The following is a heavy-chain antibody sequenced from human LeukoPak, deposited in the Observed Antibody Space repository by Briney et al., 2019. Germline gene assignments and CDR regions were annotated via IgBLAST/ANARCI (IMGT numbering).Heavy chain of an antibody. D-gene: IGHD3-9*01. CDR3: ARASKNVLRYFDWFPAPSLGYMDV. V-gene: IGHV3-30*02. CDR1: GFTFSSYG. J-gene: IGHJ6*03. Sequence: QPGGSLRLSCAASGFTFSSYGMQWVRQAPGKGLEWVAFIRYDGSNQYYTDSVKGRFTISRDNSKNTLYLQMNSLRAEDTAVYYCARASKNVLRYFDWFPAPSLGYMDVWGKGTTVTVSS. CDR2: IRYDGSNQ.